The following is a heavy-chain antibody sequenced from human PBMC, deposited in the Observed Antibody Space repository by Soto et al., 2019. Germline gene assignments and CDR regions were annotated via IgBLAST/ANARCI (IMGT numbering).Heavy chain of an antibody. CDR1: GYDFTTYW. CDR2: IYPGDSDT. Sequence: SLKISCKASGYDFTTYWIAWVRQMPGKGLEWMGIIYPGDSDTRYSPSFGGQVTISADKSISTAYLQWNSLKASDTAMYFCARREQLGTWFDPWGLGTLVTVSS. V-gene: IGHV5-51*01. D-gene: IGHD1-1*01. CDR3: ARREQLGTWFDP. J-gene: IGHJ5*02.